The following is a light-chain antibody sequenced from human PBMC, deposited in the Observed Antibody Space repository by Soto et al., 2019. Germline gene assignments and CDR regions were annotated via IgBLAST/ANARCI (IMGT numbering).Light chain of an antibody. Sequence: NVLTQSPGTLSLSPGERATLYCRASQTVSSYLNWYQQRPGQAPRLLISGASRRATGIPDRFSGSGSGTDFTLTISRLEPEDFALYYCQQYGTSPITFGRGTRLESK. J-gene: IGKJ5*01. CDR2: GAS. CDR3: QQYGTSPIT. CDR1: QTVSSY. V-gene: IGKV3-20*01.